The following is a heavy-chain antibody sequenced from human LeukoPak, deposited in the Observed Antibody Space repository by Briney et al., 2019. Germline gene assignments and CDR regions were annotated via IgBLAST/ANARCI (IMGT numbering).Heavy chain of an antibody. CDR3: ARDCTGGGSCYSGFDP. V-gene: IGHV1-2*04. CDR1: GFTFTSPA. Sequence: TSVKVSCKASGFTFTSPAVQWVRQAPGQGLEWMGWINPNSGGTNYAQKFQGWVTMTRDTSISTAYMELSRLRSDDTAVYYCARDCTGGGSCYSGFDPWGQGTLVTVSS. CDR2: INPNSGGT. D-gene: IGHD2-15*01. J-gene: IGHJ5*02.